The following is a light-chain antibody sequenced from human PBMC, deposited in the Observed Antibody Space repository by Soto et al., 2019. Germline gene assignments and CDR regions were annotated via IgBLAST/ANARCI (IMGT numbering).Light chain of an antibody. J-gene: IGLJ3*02. Sequence: QSALTQPASVSGSPGQSITISCTGTSSDVGRYNYVSWYRQHPGTAPKLIISDVNSRPSGISNRFSGSKSGNTASLTISGLQAEDEAYYYCSSYTRDITQVFGGGTKLTVL. V-gene: IGLV2-14*01. CDR3: SSYTRDITQV. CDR1: SSDVGRYNY. CDR2: DVN.